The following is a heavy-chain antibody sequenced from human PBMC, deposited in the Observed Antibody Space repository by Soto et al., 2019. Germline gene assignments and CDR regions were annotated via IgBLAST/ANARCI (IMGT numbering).Heavy chain of an antibody. CDR2: IYYSGST. D-gene: IGHD3-22*01. CDR3: ASTYYYDSSGYSSPYYFDY. V-gene: IGHV4-30-4*01. Sequence: LCGGSISSGDYYWSWIRQPPGKGLEWIGYIYYSGSTYYNPSLKSRVTISVDTSKNQFSLKLSSVTAADTAVYYCASTYYYDSSGYSSPYYFDYWGQGTLVTVSS. J-gene: IGHJ4*02. CDR1: GGSISSGDYY.